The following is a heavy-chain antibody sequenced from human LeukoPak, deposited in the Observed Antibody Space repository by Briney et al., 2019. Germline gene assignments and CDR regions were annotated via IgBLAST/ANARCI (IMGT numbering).Heavy chain of an antibody. CDR3: ARLTIAANAFDI. J-gene: IGHJ3*02. V-gene: IGHV4-39*02. CDR2: IYYSGST. CDR1: GGSISSSDYY. Sequence: PETLSLTCTVSGGSISSSDYYWGWIRQPPGKGLEWIGSIYYSGSTYYNPSLKSRVTISVDTSKNHFSLRLSSVTAADTAMFYCARLTIAANAFDIWGQGTMVTVSS. D-gene: IGHD2-15*01.